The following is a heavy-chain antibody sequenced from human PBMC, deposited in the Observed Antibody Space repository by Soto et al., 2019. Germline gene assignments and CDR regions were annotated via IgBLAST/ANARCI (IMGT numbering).Heavy chain of an antibody. CDR2: SDPEEGDT. CDR3: AIRVRAAEFDY. V-gene: IGHV1-24*01. J-gene: IGHJ4*02. D-gene: IGHD5-12*01. CDR1: AYTLTEFP. Sequence: QVQVVQSGVGVRKPGSSVKLSCKVLAYTLTEFPIHWVRQAPGKGLEWMGVSDPEEGDTLFAQKFQGRATMTEDTATDTFYMEWSSLGAENTAMYECAIRVRAAEFDYWWQGTLVTVSS.